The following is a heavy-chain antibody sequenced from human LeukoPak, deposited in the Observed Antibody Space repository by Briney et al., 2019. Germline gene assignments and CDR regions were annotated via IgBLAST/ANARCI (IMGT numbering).Heavy chain of an antibody. Sequence: SETLSLTCAVYGGSFSGYYWSWIRQPPGKGLEWIGYIYYSGSTYYNPSLKSRVTISVDTSKNQFSLKLSSVTAADTAVYYCARDYGSGRRWFDPWGQGTLVTVSS. J-gene: IGHJ5*02. D-gene: IGHD3-10*01. V-gene: IGHV4-59*12. CDR1: GGSFSGYY. CDR2: IYYSGST. CDR3: ARDYGSGRRWFDP.